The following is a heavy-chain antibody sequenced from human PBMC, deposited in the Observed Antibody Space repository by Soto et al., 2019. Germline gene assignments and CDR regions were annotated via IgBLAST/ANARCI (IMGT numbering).Heavy chain of an antibody. CDR2: IYPYSGNT. J-gene: IGHJ1*01. CDR1: GYTFTSFG. Sequence: ASVKVSCKASGYTFTSFGISWVRQAPGQGLEWMGWIYPYSGNTNYAPKLQGRVTMTTDTSTSTAYMALRSLSSDDTAVYYCARDNYDSSGRYLAEYFHHWGQGTMVTVSS. V-gene: IGHV1-18*04. CDR3: ARDNYDSSGRYLAEYFHH. D-gene: IGHD3-22*01.